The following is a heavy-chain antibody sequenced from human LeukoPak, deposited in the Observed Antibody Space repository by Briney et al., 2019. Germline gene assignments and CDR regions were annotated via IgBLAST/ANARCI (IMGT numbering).Heavy chain of an antibody. J-gene: IGHJ4*02. Sequence: GGSLRLSCAASGFTFSSYGMHWVRRAPGKGLEWVAFIRYDGSSEYYADSVKGRFTISRDNSKNTLYLQMNSLRAEDTAVYSCAKLPVDTGVNYWGQGTLVTVSS. V-gene: IGHV3-30*02. D-gene: IGHD5-18*01. CDR3: AKLPVDTGVNY. CDR1: GFTFSSYG. CDR2: IRYDGSSE.